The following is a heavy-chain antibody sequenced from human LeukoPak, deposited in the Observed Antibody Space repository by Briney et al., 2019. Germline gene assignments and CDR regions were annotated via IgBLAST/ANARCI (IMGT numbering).Heavy chain of an antibody. D-gene: IGHD6-13*01. CDR2: INPNSGGT. V-gene: IGHV1-2*02. CDR1: GFTFTDYH. CDR3: ARRIAAAVYYMDV. Sequence: ASVKVSCKASGFTFTDYHIHWVRQAPGQGLEWMGWINPNSGGTNYAQKFQGRVTMTRDTSISTAYMELSRLRSDDTAVYYCARRIAAAVYYMDVWGKGTTVTISS. J-gene: IGHJ6*03.